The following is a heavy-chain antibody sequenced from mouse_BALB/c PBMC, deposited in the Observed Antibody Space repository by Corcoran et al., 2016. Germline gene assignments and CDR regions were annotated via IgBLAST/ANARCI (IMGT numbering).Heavy chain of an antibody. CDR1: GYTFTNYG. CDR2: INTYTGVP. V-gene: IGHV9-3*02. CDR3: AKGIYYVDY. Sequence: QIQLVQSGPELKQPGETVKISCKASGYTFTNYGMNWVKQAPVKGLKWMGWINTYTGVPTYAEEFKGRFAFSLETSASPAYLQINNSKNEDTATYFGAKGIYYVDYWGQGTTLTVSS. J-gene: IGHJ2*01.